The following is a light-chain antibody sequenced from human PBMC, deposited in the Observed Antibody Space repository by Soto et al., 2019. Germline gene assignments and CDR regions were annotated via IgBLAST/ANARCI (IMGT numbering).Light chain of an antibody. CDR1: QSVSSN. CDR2: ETS. J-gene: IGKJ4*01. V-gene: IGKV3-15*01. CDR3: QQYNNWPLT. Sequence: EIVRTQSPATLSVSPGERATLSCRASQSVSSNLAWYQQKRGQAPRLLIYETSTRATGIPARFSGSGSGTEFTLTISSLQSEDFVLYYCQQYNNWPLTFGGGTKVDIK.